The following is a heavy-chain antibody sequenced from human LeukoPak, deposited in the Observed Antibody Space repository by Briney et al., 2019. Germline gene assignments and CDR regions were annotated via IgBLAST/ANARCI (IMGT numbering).Heavy chain of an antibody. Sequence: GGSLRLFCAASGFALSNFGMHWVRQAPGKGVEWGGIMWHDVGKKYYADSVKDRFTISRDNSENTVYLQMNSLRAEDTAVYYCAKDGPEIANAYYYYMDVWGKGTTVTVSS. J-gene: IGHJ6*03. CDR3: AKDGPEIANAYYYYMDV. V-gene: IGHV3-33*06. D-gene: IGHD2-21*01. CDR2: MWHDVGKK. CDR1: GFALSNFG.